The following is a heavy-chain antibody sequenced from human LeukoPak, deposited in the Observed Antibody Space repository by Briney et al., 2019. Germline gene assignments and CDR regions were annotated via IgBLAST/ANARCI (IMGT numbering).Heavy chain of an antibody. Sequence: SETLSLTCTVSGGSISSYYWSWIRQPAGKGLEWIGRIYTSGSTNYNPSLKSRVTMSVDTSKNQFSLKLSSVTAADTAVYYCARDSSVRYNWNEGNYGGKPDAFDIWGQRTMVTVSS. V-gene: IGHV4-4*07. D-gene: IGHD1-20*01. J-gene: IGHJ3*02. CDR2: IYTSGST. CDR1: GGSISSYY. CDR3: ARDSSVRYNWNEGNYGGKPDAFDI.